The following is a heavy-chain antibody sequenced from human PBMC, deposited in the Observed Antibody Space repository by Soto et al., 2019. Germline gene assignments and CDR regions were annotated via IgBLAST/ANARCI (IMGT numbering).Heavy chain of an antibody. CDR2: ISAYNGNT. CDR3: ARDPRSDYAWGSYPYSAYFDY. V-gene: IGHV1-18*01. CDR1: GYTFTSYG. D-gene: IGHD3-16*01. Sequence: ASVKVSCKASGYTFTSYGISWVRQAPGQGLEWMGWISAYNGNTNYAQKLQGRVTMTTDTSTSTAYMELRSLRSDDTAVYYCARDPRSDYAWGSYPYSAYFDYWGQGTLVTVSS. J-gene: IGHJ4*02.